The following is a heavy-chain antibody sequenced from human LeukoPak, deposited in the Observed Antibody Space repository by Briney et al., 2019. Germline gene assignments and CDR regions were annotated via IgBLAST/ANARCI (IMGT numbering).Heavy chain of an antibody. J-gene: IGHJ6*02. V-gene: IGHV4-34*01. CDR1: GGSFIGYY. D-gene: IGHD6-13*01. CDR3: ARSGRRGYSSSWGSLLDV. CDR2: INHSRST. Sequence: SETLSLTCVVYGGSFIGYYWSWARQPPGKGLEWIGEINHSRSTNYNPSLKSRVTISVDTSKNQFSLKLSSVTAADTAVCYCARSGRRGYSSSWGSLLDVWGQGTTVTVSS.